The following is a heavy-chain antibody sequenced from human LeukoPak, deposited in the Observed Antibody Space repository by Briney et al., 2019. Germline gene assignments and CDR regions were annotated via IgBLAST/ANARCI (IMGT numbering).Heavy chain of an antibody. Sequence: RAGGSLRLSGAASGFTFSSYGMHWVRQAPGKGLEWVAVISYDGSNKYYADSVKGRFTISRDNSKNTLYLQMNSLRAEDTAVYYCAKDVRRYYDSSGPLDYWGQGTLVTVSS. CDR1: GFTFSSYG. D-gene: IGHD3-22*01. CDR2: ISYDGSNK. V-gene: IGHV3-30*18. CDR3: AKDVRRYYDSSGPLDY. J-gene: IGHJ4*02.